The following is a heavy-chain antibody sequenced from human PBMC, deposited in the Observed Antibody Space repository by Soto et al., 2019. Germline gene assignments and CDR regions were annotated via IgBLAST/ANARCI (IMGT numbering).Heavy chain of an antibody. V-gene: IGHV6-1*01. CDR2: TYYRSKWYN. CDR3: ASDLGAFYI. D-gene: IGHD7-27*01. J-gene: IGHJ3*02. CDR1: GDSVSSNTAA. Sequence: SQTLSLTCAVFGDSVSSNTAAWTWIRQSPSRGLEWLGRTYYRSKWYNDYAVSVKSRITINPDTSRNQFSLQLNSVTPEDTAGYYCASDLGAFYIWGQGTMVPVSS.